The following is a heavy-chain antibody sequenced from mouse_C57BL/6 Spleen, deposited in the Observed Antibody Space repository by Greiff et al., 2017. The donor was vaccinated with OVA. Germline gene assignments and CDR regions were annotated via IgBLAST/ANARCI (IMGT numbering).Heavy chain of an antibody. CDR3: VRQETQYGYDEAWFAY. CDR1: GFSFNTYA. D-gene: IGHD2-2*01. Sequence: DVQLVESGGGLVQPKGSLKLSCAASGFSFNTYAMNWVRQAPGKGLEWVARIRSKSNNYATYYADSVKDRFTISRDDSESMLYLQMNNLKTEDTAMYYCVRQETQYGYDEAWFAYWGQGTLVTVSA. CDR2: IRSKSNNYAT. J-gene: IGHJ3*01. V-gene: IGHV10-1*01.